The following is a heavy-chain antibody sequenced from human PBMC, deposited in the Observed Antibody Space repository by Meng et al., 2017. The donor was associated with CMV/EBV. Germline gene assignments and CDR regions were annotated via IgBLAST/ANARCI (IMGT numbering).Heavy chain of an antibody. J-gene: IGHJ6*02. D-gene: IGHD2-15*01. CDR2: IRSKANSYAT. CDR1: GCTFSGSA. Sequence: GGSLRLSCAASGCTFSGSARHWVRQASGKGLEWVGRIRSKANSYATAYAASVNGRFTIARDDSKNTAYLQMNSLKTEDTAVYYCTRIGPPIGIVVVVAATDSYYYGMDVWGQGTTVTVSS. CDR3: TRIGPPIGIVVVVAATDSYYYGMDV. V-gene: IGHV3-73*01.